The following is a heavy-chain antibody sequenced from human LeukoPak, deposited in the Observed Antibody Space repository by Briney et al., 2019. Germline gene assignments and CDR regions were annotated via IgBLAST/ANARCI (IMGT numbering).Heavy chain of an antibody. CDR2: FYHTGST. CDR1: GYSISLGYY. CDR3: ARDMGWNGLVDS. Sequence: PSETLSLTCTVSGYSISLGYYWGWIRQPPGKGLEWIGSFYHTGSTYYNPSLKSRVTVSGDTSKNQFSLKLSSVTAADTAVYYCARDMGWNGLVDSWGRGTLVTVSS. J-gene: IGHJ4*02. V-gene: IGHV4-38-2*02. D-gene: IGHD1-1*01.